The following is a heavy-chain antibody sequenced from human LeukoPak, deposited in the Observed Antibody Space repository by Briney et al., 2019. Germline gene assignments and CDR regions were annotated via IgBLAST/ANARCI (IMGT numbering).Heavy chain of an antibody. D-gene: IGHD3-22*01. Sequence: GGSLRLPCAASGFTFSSYGMHWVRQAPGKGLEWVAVISYDGSNKYYADSVKGRFTISIDNSKNTLYLQMSSLRAEDTTVYYCAKAENYYDSSDFDYWGQGTLVTVSS. CDR3: AKAENYYDSSDFDY. J-gene: IGHJ4*02. V-gene: IGHV3-30*18. CDR2: ISYDGSNK. CDR1: GFTFSSYG.